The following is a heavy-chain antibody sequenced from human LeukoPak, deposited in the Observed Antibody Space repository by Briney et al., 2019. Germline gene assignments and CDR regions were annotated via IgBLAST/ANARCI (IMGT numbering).Heavy chain of an antibody. Sequence: KPSVTLSPTCTVSGGSISSYYWSWIRQPPGKGLEWIGYIFYSGSTDYNPSLKSRVTISVDTSKNQFSLKLSSVTTADTAVYFCARSYDSGGYFYYGMDVWGQGTTVTVSS. J-gene: IGHJ6*02. CDR2: IFYSGST. CDR1: GGSISSYY. CDR3: ARSYDSGGYFYYGMDV. V-gene: IGHV4-59*01. D-gene: IGHD3-22*01.